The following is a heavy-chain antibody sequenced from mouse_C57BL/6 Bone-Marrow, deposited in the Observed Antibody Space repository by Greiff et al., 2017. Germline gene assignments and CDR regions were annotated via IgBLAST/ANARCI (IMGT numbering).Heavy chain of an antibody. CDR1: GYAFSSSW. CDR3: ARSITTVVDSWFAY. V-gene: IGHV1-82*01. D-gene: IGHD1-1*01. Sequence: VQLQQSGPELVKPGASVKISCKASGYAFSSSWMNWVKQRPGKGLEWIGRIYPGDGDTNYNGKFKGKATLTADKSSSTAYMQLSSLTSEDSAVYFCARSITTVVDSWFAYWGQGTLVTVSA. J-gene: IGHJ3*01. CDR2: IYPGDGDT.